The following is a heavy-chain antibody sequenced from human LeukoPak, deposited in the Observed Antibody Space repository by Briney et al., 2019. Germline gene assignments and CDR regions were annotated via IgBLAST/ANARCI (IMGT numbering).Heavy chain of an antibody. Sequence: QPGGSLRLSCAASGFTFSSYWMSWVRQAPGKGLEWVANIKQDESEKYYVDSVKGRFTISRDNAKNSLYLQMNSLRAEDTAVYYCARVSLLGYDSSGPFDYWGQGTLVTVSS. J-gene: IGHJ4*02. V-gene: IGHV3-7*01. CDR2: IKQDESEK. CDR3: ARVSLLGYDSSGPFDY. CDR1: GFTFSSYW. D-gene: IGHD3-22*01.